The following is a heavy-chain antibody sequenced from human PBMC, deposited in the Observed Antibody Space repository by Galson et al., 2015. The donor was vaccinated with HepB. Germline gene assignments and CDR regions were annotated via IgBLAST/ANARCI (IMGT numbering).Heavy chain of an antibody. CDR1: GFTFSDYW. Sequence: SLRLSCAASGFTFSDYWMHWVRQAPGKGLVWVSRINSDATNTTYADAVEGRFTVSRDNAKDTPFLQMNGLRAEDTAVYYCARVRGRYQYDAFDIWGHGTMVTVSS. V-gene: IGHV3-74*01. J-gene: IGHJ3*02. CDR3: ARVRGRYQYDAFDI. CDR2: INSDATNT. D-gene: IGHD1-26*01.